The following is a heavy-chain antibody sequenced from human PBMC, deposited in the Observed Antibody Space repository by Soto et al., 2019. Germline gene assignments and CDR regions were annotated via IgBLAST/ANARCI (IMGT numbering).Heavy chain of an antibody. J-gene: IGHJ4*02. V-gene: IGHV3-23*04. CDR3: ARWSYLDY. D-gene: IGHD3-3*01. CDR1: GFSFGSYA. CDR2: ISGSDGKT. Sequence: EVQLVETGGGLVQPGGSLRLSCAASGFSFGSYALSWVRQAPGKGLEWVSTISGSDGKTFYADSVKGRFSISRDTSQSALYLQMNSLRADDTAMYYCARWSYLDYWGQGTRVTVSS.